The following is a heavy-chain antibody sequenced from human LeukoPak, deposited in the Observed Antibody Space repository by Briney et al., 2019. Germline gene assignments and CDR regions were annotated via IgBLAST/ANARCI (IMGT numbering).Heavy chain of an antibody. D-gene: IGHD2-21*02. CDR3: ARDRDCGGDCYCLFDY. CDR1: GFTFSSYA. Sequence: GGSLRLSCAASGFTFSSYAMHWVRQAPGKGLEYVSAISSNGGSTYYANSVKGRFTISRDNSKNTLYLQMGSLRAEDMAVYYCARDRDCGGDCYCLFDYWGQGTLVTVSS. V-gene: IGHV3-64*01. CDR2: ISSNGGST. J-gene: IGHJ4*02.